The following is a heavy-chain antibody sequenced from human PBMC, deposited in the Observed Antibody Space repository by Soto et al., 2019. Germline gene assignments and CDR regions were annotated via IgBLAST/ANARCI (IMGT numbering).Heavy chain of an antibody. D-gene: IGHD6-13*01. CDR1: GGSISTSNW. CDR2: VYRTGST. CDR3: ARARATIAAAAIFDC. Sequence: SETLSLTCAVSGGSISTSNWWSWVRQPPGKGLEWIGEVYRTGSTNYNPSLESRLTISVDKSKNQFSLKLTSVTAADTAVYYCARARATIAAAAIFDCWGQGTLVSVS. J-gene: IGHJ4*02. V-gene: IGHV4-4*02.